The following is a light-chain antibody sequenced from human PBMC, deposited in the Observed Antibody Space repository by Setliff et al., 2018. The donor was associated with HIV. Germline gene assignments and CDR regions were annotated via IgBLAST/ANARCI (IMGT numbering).Light chain of an antibody. J-gene: IGLJ1*01. CDR2: EVS. CDR3: SSYAGSNDPYV. V-gene: IGLV2-8*01. Sequence: QSVLTQPASVSGSPGQSITISCTGTSSDVGGYNFVSWYQQYPGKAPKLMIYEVSKRPSGVPDRFSGSKSGNTASLTVSGLQAEDEADYYCSSYAGSNDPYVFGTGTK. CDR1: SSDVGGYNF.